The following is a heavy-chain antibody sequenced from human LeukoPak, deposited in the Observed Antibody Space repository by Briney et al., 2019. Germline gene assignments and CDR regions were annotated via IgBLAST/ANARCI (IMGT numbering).Heavy chain of an antibody. J-gene: IGHJ5*02. V-gene: IGHV4-59*13. CDR3: ARDEGGWFDP. CDR1: GGSISSYY. Sequence: SETLSLTCSVSGGSISSYYWNWIRQPPGKGLEWIGYIHSSGITNYNPSLKSRVTISINTSEKQFSLNLSSVTAADTAVYYCARDEGGWFDPWGQGTLVTVSS. CDR2: IHSSGIT.